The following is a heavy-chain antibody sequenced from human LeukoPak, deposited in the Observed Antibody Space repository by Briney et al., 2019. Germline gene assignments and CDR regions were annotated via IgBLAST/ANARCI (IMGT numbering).Heavy chain of an antibody. V-gene: IGHV4-34*01. CDR3: ARPSPPLVT. D-gene: IGHD2-15*01. Sequence: SETLSLTCAVYGGSFSGYYWSWIRQPPGKGLEWIGEINHSGSTNYNPSLKSRVSISAETSKNQFSLKLSSVTAADTAVYYCARPSPPLVTWGQGTMVTVSS. J-gene: IGHJ3*01. CDR1: GGSFSGYY. CDR2: INHSGST.